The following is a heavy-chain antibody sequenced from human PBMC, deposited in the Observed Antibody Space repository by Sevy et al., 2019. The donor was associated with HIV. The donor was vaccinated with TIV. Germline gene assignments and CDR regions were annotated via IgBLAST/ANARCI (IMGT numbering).Heavy chain of an antibody. Sequence: ASVKVSCKASGGTFSSYAISWVRQAPGQGLEWMGGIIPIFGTANYAQKFQGRVTITADESTSTAYMELSSLSSEDTAVYYCASVLQTDIVVVPAAIPTPYYYGMDVWGQGTTVTVSS. J-gene: IGHJ6*02. D-gene: IGHD2-2*02. CDR1: GGTFSSYA. CDR3: ASVLQTDIVVVPAAIPTPYYYGMDV. V-gene: IGHV1-69*13. CDR2: IIPIFGTA.